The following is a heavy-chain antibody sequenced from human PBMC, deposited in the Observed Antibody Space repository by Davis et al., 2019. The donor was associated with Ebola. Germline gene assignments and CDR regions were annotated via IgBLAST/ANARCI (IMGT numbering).Heavy chain of an antibody. V-gene: IGHV4-34*01. D-gene: IGHD6-13*01. Sequence: SETLSLTCAVYGGSFSDYYWSWIRQPPGKGLEWIGEINHSGSTNYNPSLKSRVTISVDTSKNQFSLKLSSVTAADTAVYYCAARTTGIGRYWGQGTLVTVSS. CDR3: AARTTGIGRY. CDR2: INHSGST. CDR1: GGSFSDYY. J-gene: IGHJ4*02.